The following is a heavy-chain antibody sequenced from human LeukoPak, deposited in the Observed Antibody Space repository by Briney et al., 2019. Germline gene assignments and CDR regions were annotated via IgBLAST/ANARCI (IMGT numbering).Heavy chain of an antibody. CDR2: ISSSSSYI. CDR1: GFTFSSYS. J-gene: IGHJ4*02. Sequence: GGSLRLSCAASGFTFSSYSMNWVRQAPGKGLEWVSSISSSSSYIYYADSVKGRFTISRDDAKNSLYLQMNSLRAEDTVVYYCARDGIAVAGFPFDYWGQGTLVTVSS. D-gene: IGHD6-19*01. V-gene: IGHV3-21*01. CDR3: ARDGIAVAGFPFDY.